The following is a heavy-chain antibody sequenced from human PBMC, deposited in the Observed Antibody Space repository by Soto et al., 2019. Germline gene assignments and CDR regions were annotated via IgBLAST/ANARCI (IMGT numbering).Heavy chain of an antibody. CDR3: ARVVAAAGSFDY. CDR2: IYYSGST. CDR1: CGSISSGGYY. V-gene: IGHV4-31*03. J-gene: IGHJ4*02. D-gene: IGHD6-13*01. Sequence: SETLSLTCTVSCGSISSGGYYWSWIRQHPGKGLEWIGYIYYSGSTYYNPSLKSRVTISVDTSKNQFSLKLSSVTAADTAAYYCARVVAAAGSFDYWGQGTLVTVSS.